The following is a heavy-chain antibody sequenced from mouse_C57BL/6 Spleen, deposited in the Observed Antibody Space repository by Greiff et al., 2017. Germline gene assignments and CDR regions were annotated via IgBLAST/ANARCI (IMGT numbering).Heavy chain of an antibody. Sequence: DVKLVESGGGLVKPGGSLKLSCAASGFTFSDYGMHWVRQAPEKGLEWVAYISSGSSTIYYADTVKGRFTISRDNAKNTLFLQMTSLRSEDTAMYYCARSLGSSYYFDYWGQGTTLTVSS. J-gene: IGHJ2*01. CDR1: GFTFSDYG. CDR3: ARSLGSSYYFDY. CDR2: ISSGSSTI. V-gene: IGHV5-17*01.